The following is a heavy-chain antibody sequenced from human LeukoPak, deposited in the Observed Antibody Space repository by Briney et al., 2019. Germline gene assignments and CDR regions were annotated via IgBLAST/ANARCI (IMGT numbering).Heavy chain of an antibody. CDR2: FYTGGTT. D-gene: IGHD2-2*01. V-gene: IGHV3-53*01. J-gene: IGHJ4*02. CDR3: AKDEGIVVVPAATSFDY. Sequence: PGGSLRLSCAASGFTVSSNYMSWVRQAPGKGLEWVSLFYTGGTTYYADSVKGRFTISRDNSKNTLYPQMNSLRAEDTAVYYCAKDEGIVVVPAATSFDYWGQGTLVTVSS. CDR1: GFTVSSNY.